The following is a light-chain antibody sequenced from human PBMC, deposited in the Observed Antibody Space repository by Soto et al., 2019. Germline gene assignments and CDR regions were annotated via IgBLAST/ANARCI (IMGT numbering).Light chain of an antibody. V-gene: IGLV2-8*01. CDR3: SSYAGSNNFDVV. CDR1: SSDVGGYNY. J-gene: IGLJ2*01. Sequence: QPVLTQPPSASGSPGQSVTISCTGTSSDVGGYNYVSWYQQHPGKAPKLMIYEVSKRPSGVPDRFSGSKSGNTASLTVSGLQAEDEADYYCSSYAGSNNFDVVFGGGTQLPVL. CDR2: EVS.